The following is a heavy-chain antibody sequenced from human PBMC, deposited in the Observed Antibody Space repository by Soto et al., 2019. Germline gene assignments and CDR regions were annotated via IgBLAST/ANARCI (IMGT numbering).Heavy chain of an antibody. D-gene: IGHD3-10*01. CDR1: GASVSSYD. CDR2: IQSSGNL. CDR3: ARDVGKNY. J-gene: IGHJ4*02. V-gene: IGHV4-4*07. Sequence: SETLSLTCPVSGASVSSYDWSWFRQPVRKGLEWIGLIQSSGNLNYNPSLESRVTMSLDTSKNQFSLRLTSVKAADTALYLCARDVGKNYWGQG.